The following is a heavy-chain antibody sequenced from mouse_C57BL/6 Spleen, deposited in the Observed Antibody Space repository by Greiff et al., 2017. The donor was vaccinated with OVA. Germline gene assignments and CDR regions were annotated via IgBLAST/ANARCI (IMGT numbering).Heavy chain of an antibody. CDR2: IDPSDSYT. J-gene: IGHJ4*01. Sequence: QVQLQQPGAELVRPGTSVKLSCKASGYTFTSYWMHWVKQRPGQGLERIGVIDPSDSYTNYNQKFKGKATLTVDTSSTTAYMQLSSLTSEDSAVYYCARTITTVVRTAMDYWGQGTSVTVSS. CDR3: ARTITTVVRTAMDY. V-gene: IGHV1-59*01. D-gene: IGHD1-1*01. CDR1: GYTFTSYW.